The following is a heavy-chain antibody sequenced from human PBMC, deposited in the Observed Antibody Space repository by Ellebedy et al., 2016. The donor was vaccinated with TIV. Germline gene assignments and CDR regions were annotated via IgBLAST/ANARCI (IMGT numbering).Heavy chain of an antibody. J-gene: IGHJ4*02. Sequence: AASVKVSCKASGYTFTSYYMHWVRQAPGQGLEWMGIINPSGGSTSYAQKFQGRVTMTRDTSTSTVYMELRSLRSDDTAVYYCARDAESSGSYYKPHDYWGQGTLVTVSS. CDR1: GYTFTSYY. D-gene: IGHD3-10*01. CDR3: ARDAESSGSYYKPHDY. V-gene: IGHV1-46*01. CDR2: INPSGGST.